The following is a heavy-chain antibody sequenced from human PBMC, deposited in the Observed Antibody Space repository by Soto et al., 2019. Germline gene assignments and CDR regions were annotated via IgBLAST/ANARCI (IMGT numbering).Heavy chain of an antibody. CDR3: AGQNDYGDYGFFFDY. V-gene: IGHV4-59*01. Sequence: SETLSLTCTVSGGSISSYYWSWIRQPPGKGLEWIGYIYYSGSTNYNPSLKSRVTISVDTSKNQFSLKLSSVTAADTAVYYCAGQNDYGDYGFFFDYWGQGTMVTVYS. J-gene: IGHJ4*02. CDR1: GGSISSYY. CDR2: IYYSGST. D-gene: IGHD4-17*01.